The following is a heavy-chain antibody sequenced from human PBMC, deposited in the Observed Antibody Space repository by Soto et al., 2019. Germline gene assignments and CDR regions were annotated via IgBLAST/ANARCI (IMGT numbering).Heavy chain of an antibody. V-gene: IGHV1-69*13. CDR3: ARADTRYYDFWSVSPRDYYYGMDV. CDR1: GGTFSSYA. Sequence: GASVKVSCKASGGTFSSYAISWVRQAPGQGLEWMGGIIPIFGTANYAQKFQGRVTITADESTSTAYMELSSLRSEDTAVYYCARADTRYYDFWSVSPRDYYYGMDVWGQGTTVTVSS. D-gene: IGHD3-3*01. J-gene: IGHJ6*02. CDR2: IIPIFGTA.